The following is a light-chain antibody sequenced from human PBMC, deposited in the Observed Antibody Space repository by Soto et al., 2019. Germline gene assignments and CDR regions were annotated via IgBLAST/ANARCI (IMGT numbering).Light chain of an antibody. J-gene: IGKJ1*01. CDR1: QAVSSD. CDR3: QQYGGSPT. Sequence: EVVLTQSPGTLSLSPGERGTLSCRASQAVSSDLAWYQQKPGQAPRLLIYGASTRAPGIPDRFSGSGSGSDFTLTINRLEPEDFAVYYCQQYGGSPTFGQGTKVEIK. CDR2: GAS. V-gene: IGKV3-20*01.